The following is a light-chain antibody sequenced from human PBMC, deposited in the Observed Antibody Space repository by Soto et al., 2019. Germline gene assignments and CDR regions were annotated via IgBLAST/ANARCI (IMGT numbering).Light chain of an antibody. J-gene: IGLJ1*01. Sequence: QSVLTQPASVPGTLGQSITISCTGTSSDVGGYNYVSWYRQHPDKAPKLIISEVSDRPSGVSHRFSGSKTGNTASLTISGLLAEDEADYYCSSYAVNRTYVFGSGTKVTVL. CDR2: EVS. CDR3: SSYAVNRTYV. V-gene: IGLV2-14*01. CDR1: SSDVGGYNY.